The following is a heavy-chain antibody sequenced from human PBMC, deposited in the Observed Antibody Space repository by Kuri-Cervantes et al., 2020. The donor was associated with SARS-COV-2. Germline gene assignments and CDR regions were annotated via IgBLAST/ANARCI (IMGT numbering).Heavy chain of an antibody. Sequence: GESLKISWAASGFPFSSYAMSWVRQAPGKGLEWVSTISGSGGSTYYADPVKGRFTISRDNSKNTLYLQVNSLRAEDTAVYYCATGLDTAMVTGFEYYFDYWGQGTLVTVSS. CDR2: ISGSGGST. J-gene: IGHJ4*02. D-gene: IGHD5-18*01. V-gene: IGHV3-23*01. CDR3: ATGLDTAMVTGFEYYFDY. CDR1: GFPFSSYA.